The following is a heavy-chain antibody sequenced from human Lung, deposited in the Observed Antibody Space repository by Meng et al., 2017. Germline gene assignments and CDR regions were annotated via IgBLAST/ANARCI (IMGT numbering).Heavy chain of an antibody. D-gene: IGHD1-1*01. CDR2: INRDGTKP. V-gene: IGHV3-74*01. Sequence: EGQLAEPGGGLVPPGGSLRLSCAASGFTFTDHWMHWVRQGPGKGLVWVSRINRDGTKPTYADSVKGRFTISRDNAKNTLYLQMNNLRAEDTAFYYCTNDRLNHWGQGALVTVSS. CDR3: TNDRLNH. J-gene: IGHJ1*01. CDR1: GFTFTDHW.